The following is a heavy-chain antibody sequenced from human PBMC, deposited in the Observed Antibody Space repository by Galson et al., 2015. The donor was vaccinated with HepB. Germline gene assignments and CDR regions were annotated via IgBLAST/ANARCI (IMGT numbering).Heavy chain of an antibody. CDR1: AYSFTTYW. CDR2: IYPGDSDT. Sequence: QSGAEVKKPGESLKISCKGSAYSFTTYWIAWVRQMPGKGLEWMGIIYPGDSDTRYSPSFQGQVTISADKSISTAYLQWSSLKASDTAVYYCARVAPEDSWEFPSRRVDSWGQGTLVTVSS. J-gene: IGHJ4*02. CDR3: ARVAPEDSWEFPSRRVDS. D-gene: IGHD1-26*01. V-gene: IGHV5-51*03.